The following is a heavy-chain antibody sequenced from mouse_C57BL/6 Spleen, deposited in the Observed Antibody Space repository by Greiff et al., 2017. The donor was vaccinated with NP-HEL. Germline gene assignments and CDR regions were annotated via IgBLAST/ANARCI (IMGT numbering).Heavy chain of an antibody. CDR2: IRSKSNNYAT. D-gene: IGHD2-5*01. Sequence: DAGGGLVQPKGSLKLSCAASGFSFNTYAMNWVRQAPGKGLEWVARIRSKSNNYATYYADSVKDRFTISRDDSESMLYLQMNNLKTEDTAMYYCVRQGSNYEAMDYWGQGTSVTVSS. V-gene: IGHV10-1*01. J-gene: IGHJ4*01. CDR3: VRQGSNYEAMDY. CDR1: GFSFNTYA.